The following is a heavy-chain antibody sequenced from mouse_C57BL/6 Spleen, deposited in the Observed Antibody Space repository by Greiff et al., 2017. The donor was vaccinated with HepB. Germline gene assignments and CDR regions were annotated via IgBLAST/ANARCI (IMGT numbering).Heavy chain of an antibody. CDR2: INPSSGYT. D-gene: IGHD2-10*02. V-gene: IGHV1-4*01. CDR1: GYTFTSYT. Sequence: VQLQQSGAELARPGASVKMSCKASGYTFTSYTMHWVKQRPGQGLEWIGYINPSSGYTKYNQKFKDKATLTADKSSSTAYMQLSSLTSEDSAVYYCARRGGMALYFDYWGQGTTLTVSS. J-gene: IGHJ2*01. CDR3: ARRGGMALYFDY.